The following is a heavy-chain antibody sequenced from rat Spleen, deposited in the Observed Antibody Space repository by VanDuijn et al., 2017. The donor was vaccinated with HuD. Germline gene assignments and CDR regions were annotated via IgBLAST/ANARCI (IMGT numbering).Heavy chain of an antibody. J-gene: IGHJ4*01. CDR3: ARGTIAAISTSYVMDA. D-gene: IGHD1-2*01. CDR2: ISYSGST. Sequence: EVQLQESGPGLVKPSQSLSLTCSVTGYSIKSSYRWNWIRKFPGNKMEWIGHISYSGSTSYNPSLKSRISITRDTSKNQFFLQLNSVTTEDTATYYCARGTIAAISTSYVMDAWGQGASVTVSS. V-gene: IGHV3-1*01. CDR1: GYSIKSSY.